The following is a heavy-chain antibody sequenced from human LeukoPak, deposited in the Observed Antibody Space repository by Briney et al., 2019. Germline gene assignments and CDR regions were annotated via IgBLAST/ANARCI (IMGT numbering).Heavy chain of an antibody. Sequence: ASVKVSCKASGYTFTSYGISWVRQAPGQGLEWTGWISAYNGNTNYAQKLQGRVTMTTDTSTSTAYMELRSLRSDDTAVYYCARHSDDYGDYTPSYWGQGTLVTVSS. D-gene: IGHD4-17*01. V-gene: IGHV1-18*01. CDR3: ARHSDDYGDYTPSY. J-gene: IGHJ4*02. CDR1: GYTFTSYG. CDR2: ISAYNGNT.